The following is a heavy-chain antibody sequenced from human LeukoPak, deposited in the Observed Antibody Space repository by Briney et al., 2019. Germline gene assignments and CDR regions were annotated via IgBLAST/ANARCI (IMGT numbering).Heavy chain of an antibody. Sequence: ASVKVSCKASGYTFTSYYMHWVRQAPGQGLEWMGWINPDSGGTNYAQKFQGRVTMTRDTSISTAYMELSRLRSDDTAVYYCARADSFYYYYMDVWGKGTTVTVSS. CDR3: ARADSFYYYYMDV. V-gene: IGHV1-2*02. J-gene: IGHJ6*03. CDR2: INPDSGGT. CDR1: GYTFTSYY.